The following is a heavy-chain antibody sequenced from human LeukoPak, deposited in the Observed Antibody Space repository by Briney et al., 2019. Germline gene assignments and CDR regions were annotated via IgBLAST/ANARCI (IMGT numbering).Heavy chain of an antibody. CDR3: AREIPYPDCSSTGCYGPWDY. Sequence: SVKVSCKASGYTFTSHGISWVRQAPGQGLEWMGWISASNGNTNFAQKLQGRVTMTTDTSTNTAYMELRSLRSDDTAVYYCAREIPYPDCSSTGCYGPWDYWGQGTLVTVSS. D-gene: IGHD2-2*01. J-gene: IGHJ4*02. CDR2: ISASNGNT. V-gene: IGHV1-18*01. CDR1: GYTFTSHG.